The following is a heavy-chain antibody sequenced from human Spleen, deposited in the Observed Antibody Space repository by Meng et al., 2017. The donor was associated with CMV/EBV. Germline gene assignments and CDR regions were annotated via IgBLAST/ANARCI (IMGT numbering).Heavy chain of an antibody. Sequence: GESLKISCRGSEYNFTRHWIGWVRQMPGKGLEWMGIIYPGDSDTRYSPSFQGQVTISADKSISTAYLQWSSLKASDTAMYYRARFLPDCSSTSCYNYFDYWGQGTLVTVSS. J-gene: IGHJ4*02. D-gene: IGHD2-2*02. CDR3: ARFLPDCSSTSCYNYFDY. V-gene: IGHV5-51*01. CDR1: EYNFTRHW. CDR2: IYPGDSDT.